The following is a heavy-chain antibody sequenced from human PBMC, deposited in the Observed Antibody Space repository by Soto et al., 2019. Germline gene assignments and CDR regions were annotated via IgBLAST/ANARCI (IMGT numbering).Heavy chain of an antibody. Sequence: GGSLRLSCAASGFTFSSYGMHWVRQAPGKGLEWVAVIWYDGSNKYYADSVKGRFTISRDNSKNTLYLQMNSLRAEDTAVYYCAREFSPVGSGSYYDFWYYYYGLDVWGQGTTVTGSS. V-gene: IGHV3-33*01. CDR1: GFTFSSYG. CDR2: IWYDGSNK. D-gene: IGHD3-10*01. J-gene: IGHJ6*02. CDR3: AREFSPVGSGSYYDFWYYYYGLDV.